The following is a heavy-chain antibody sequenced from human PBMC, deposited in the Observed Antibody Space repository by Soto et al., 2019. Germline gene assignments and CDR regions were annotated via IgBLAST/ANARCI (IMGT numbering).Heavy chain of an antibody. CDR3: ASGIQLWLRRINNGYSG. J-gene: IGHJ4*02. CDR2: IIPMFGTA. V-gene: IGHV1-69*12. CDR1: GGTFSTYA. Sequence: QVQLVQSGAEVKKPESSVKVSCKAPGGTFSTYAISWVRQAPGQGLEWMGGIIPMFGTANYAQRFQDRVTITADESTTTVYMELSSLRSDDTAVYFCASGIQLWLRRINNGYSGCGQGTLVTVSS. D-gene: IGHD5-18*01.